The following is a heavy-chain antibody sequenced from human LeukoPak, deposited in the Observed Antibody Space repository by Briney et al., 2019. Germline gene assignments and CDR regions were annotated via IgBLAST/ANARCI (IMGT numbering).Heavy chain of an antibody. J-gene: IGHJ4*02. Sequence: GASVKVSCKASGYIFTNYGFSWVRQAPGQGLEWMGWISVYNGNIHYAQKLQGRVTLTTDTSTTTAYMELRNLRSDDTAVYYCARAHRTMVRGVINYWGQGTLVTVSS. CDR3: ARAHRTMVRGVINY. CDR1: GYIFTNYG. V-gene: IGHV1-18*01. CDR2: ISVYNGNI. D-gene: IGHD3-10*01.